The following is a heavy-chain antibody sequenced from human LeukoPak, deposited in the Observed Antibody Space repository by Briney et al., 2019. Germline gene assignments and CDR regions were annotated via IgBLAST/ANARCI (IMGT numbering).Heavy chain of an antibody. CDR2: INPNSGGT. D-gene: IGHD5-18*01. Sequence: ASEKVSCKASGYTFTGYYMHWVRQAPGQGLEWMGWINPNSGGTNYAQKFQGRVTMTRDTSISTAYMELSRLRSDDTAVYYCARESSPGTAIADAFDIWGQGTMVTVSS. J-gene: IGHJ3*02. V-gene: IGHV1-2*02. CDR3: ARESSPGTAIADAFDI. CDR1: GYTFTGYY.